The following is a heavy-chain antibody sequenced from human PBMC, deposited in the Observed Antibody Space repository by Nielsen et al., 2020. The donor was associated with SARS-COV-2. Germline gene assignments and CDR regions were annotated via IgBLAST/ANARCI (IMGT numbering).Heavy chain of an antibody. CDR1: GVPFRTFG. CDR3: AKSRDGHNHGLS. Sequence: GGSLRLSCVGSGVPFRTFGMHWVRQAPGKGLEWVAVNWFSGETVYNGDSVKGRFTISRDNSKNTLFLQMNSLRVEDTAVYYCAKSRDGHNHGLSWGQGALVTVSS. V-gene: IGHV3-33*08. D-gene: IGHD5-24*01. J-gene: IGHJ5*02. CDR2: NWFSGETV.